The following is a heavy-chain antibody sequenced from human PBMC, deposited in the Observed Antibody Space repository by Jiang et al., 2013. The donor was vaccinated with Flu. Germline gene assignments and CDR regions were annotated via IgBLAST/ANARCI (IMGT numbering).Heavy chain of an antibody. J-gene: IGHJ4*02. CDR1: GYTFTSYY. V-gene: IGHV1-46*01. Sequence: SGAEVKKPGASVKVSCKASGYTFTSYYMHWVRQAPGQGLEWMGIINPSGGSTSYAQKFQGRVTMTRDTSTSTVYMELSSLRSEDTAVYYCARTYYYDSSGYDPLDYWGQGTLVTVSS. D-gene: IGHD3-22*01. CDR3: ARTYYYDSSGYDPLDY. CDR2: INPSGGST.